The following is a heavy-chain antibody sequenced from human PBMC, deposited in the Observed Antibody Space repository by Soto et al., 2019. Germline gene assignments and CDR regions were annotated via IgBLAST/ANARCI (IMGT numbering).Heavy chain of an antibody. CDR2: IKSKTDGGTT. D-gene: IGHD2-2*01. V-gene: IGHV3-15*07. Sequence: PGGSLRLSCGASGFTFSNAWMNWVRQAPGKGLEWVGRIKSKTDGGTTDYAAPVKGRFTISRDDSKNTLYLQMNSLKTEDTAVYYCTTGSVPAAMFHYYGMDVWGQGTTVTVSS. CDR1: GFTFSNAW. CDR3: TTGSVPAAMFHYYGMDV. J-gene: IGHJ6*02.